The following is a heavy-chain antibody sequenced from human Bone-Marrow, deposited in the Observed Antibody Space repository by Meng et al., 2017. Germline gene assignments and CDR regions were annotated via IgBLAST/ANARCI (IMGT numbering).Heavy chain of an antibody. Sequence: QGLLQQWGAGRLKPSETLSPTCACHGGSFSGYYWSWIRQPPGKGLEWIGEINHSGSTNYHPSLKSRVNISIDTSQNHVSPKLSSVTAAYTAVYYCARGVASPIFSTVVTPAFDYWGQGTLVTVSS. CDR3: ARGVASPIFSTVVTPAFDY. V-gene: IGHV4-34*01. J-gene: IGHJ4*02. CDR1: GGSFSGYY. CDR2: INHSGST. D-gene: IGHD4-23*01.